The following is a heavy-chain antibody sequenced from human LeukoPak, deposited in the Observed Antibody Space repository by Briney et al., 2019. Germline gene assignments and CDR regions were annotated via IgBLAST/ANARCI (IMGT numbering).Heavy chain of an antibody. J-gene: IGHJ2*01. CDR2: IYSGVGT. V-gene: IGHV3-53*01. D-gene: IGHD4-23*01. Sequence: GGSLRLSCAVSGFTVNSNYMNWVRQAPGKGLEWVSVIYSGVGTYYADSVKGRFTISRDESKDTLYLQMNSLRAEDTAVYYCARDRWGYWYFDLWGRGTLVTVS. CDR3: ARDRWGYWYFDL. CDR1: GFTVNSNY.